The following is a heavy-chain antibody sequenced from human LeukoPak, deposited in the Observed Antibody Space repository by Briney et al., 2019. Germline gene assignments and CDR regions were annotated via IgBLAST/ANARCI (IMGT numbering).Heavy chain of an antibody. CDR3: AREEYGGRVFDY. D-gene: IGHD3-16*01. CDR1: GFTFSSYA. CDR2: ISSSPSYI. Sequence: GGSLRLSCAASGFTFSSYAMSRVRQAPGKGLEWVSYISSSPSYIYYAASVKGRFTISRGNAKNSLYLQMNSLRAEDTAVYYCAREEYGGRVFDYWGQGTLVTVSS. J-gene: IGHJ4*02. V-gene: IGHV3-21*01.